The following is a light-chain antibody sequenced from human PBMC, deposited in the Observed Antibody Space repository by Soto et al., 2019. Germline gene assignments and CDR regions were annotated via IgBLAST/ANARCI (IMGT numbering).Light chain of an antibody. CDR1: QSVSSN. CDR2: GAS. CDR3: QQYNYWPPYT. J-gene: IGKJ2*01. V-gene: IGKV3-15*01. Sequence: EIVMTQSPATLSVSPGERATLSCRASQSVSSNLAWYQQKPGQAPRPLIYGASTRATGIPARFSGSGSGTEFTLTISSLQSEDFAVYYCQQYNYWPPYTFGQGTKLEIK.